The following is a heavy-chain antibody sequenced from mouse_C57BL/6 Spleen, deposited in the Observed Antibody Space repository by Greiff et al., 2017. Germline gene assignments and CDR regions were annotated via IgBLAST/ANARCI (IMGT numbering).Heavy chain of an antibody. CDR3: ARSGYYSNFGWYFDV. Sequence: EVKLMESGPELVKPGASVKMSCKASGYTFTDYNMHWVKQSHGKSLEWIGYINPNNGGTSYNQKFKGKATLTVNKSSSTAYMELRSLTSEDSAVYYCARSGYYSNFGWYFDVWGTGTTVTVSS. J-gene: IGHJ1*03. D-gene: IGHD2-5*01. CDR2: INPNNGGT. V-gene: IGHV1-22*01. CDR1: GYTFTDYN.